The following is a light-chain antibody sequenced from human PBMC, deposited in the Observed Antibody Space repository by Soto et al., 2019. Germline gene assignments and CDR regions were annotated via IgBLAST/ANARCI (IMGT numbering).Light chain of an antibody. CDR2: GAS. CDR3: QQYHQWPVA. Sequence: EIVMTQSPTTLSVSPGERATLSCRASHGVGNNLAWYQQIPGQAPRLLIYGASTRATGVPARFSGSGSATQFTLTISSLQSEDFGFYYCQQYHQWPVAFGGGTKVDIK. J-gene: IGKJ4*01. V-gene: IGKV3-15*01. CDR1: HGVGNN.